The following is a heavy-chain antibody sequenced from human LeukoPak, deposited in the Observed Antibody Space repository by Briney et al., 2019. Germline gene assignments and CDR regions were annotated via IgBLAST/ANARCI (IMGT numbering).Heavy chain of an antibody. J-gene: IGHJ4*02. Sequence: ASVTVSCRVPEYTLTELHMYWVRQAPGKGLEWMGGFGPDHTESIYAQKFQGRVTMTEDATTDTAYMELRNLKSDDTAVYFCAADRKIVGTTSAYIYWGQGTLVTVSS. CDR3: AADRKIVGTTSAYIY. D-gene: IGHD1-26*01. CDR1: EYTLTELH. V-gene: IGHV1-24*01. CDR2: FGPDHTES.